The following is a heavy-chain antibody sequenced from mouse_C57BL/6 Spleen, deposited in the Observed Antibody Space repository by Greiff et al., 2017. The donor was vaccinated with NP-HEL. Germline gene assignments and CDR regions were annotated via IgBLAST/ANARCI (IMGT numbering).Heavy chain of an antibody. CDR1: GYSITSGYD. J-gene: IGHJ4*01. V-gene: IGHV3-1*01. CDR2: ISYSGST. D-gene: IGHD2-5*01. CDR3: ARAYSRAMDY. Sequence: EVQLQQSGPGMVKPSQSLSLTCTVTGYSITSGYDWHWIRHFPGNKLEWMGYISYSGSTNYNPSLKSRISITHDTSKNHFFLKLNSVTTEDTATYYCARAYSRAMDYWGQGTSVTVSS.